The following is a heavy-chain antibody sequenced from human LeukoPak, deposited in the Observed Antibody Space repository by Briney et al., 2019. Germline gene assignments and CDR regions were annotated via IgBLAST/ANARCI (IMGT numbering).Heavy chain of an antibody. V-gene: IGHV1-69*13. CDR2: IIPIFGTA. CDR3: ASTHSGSYWWFDP. J-gene: IGHJ5*02. D-gene: IGHD1-26*01. CDR1: GGTFSSYA. Sequence: ASVKVSCKASGGTFSSYAISWVRQAPGRGLEWMGGIIPIFGTANYAQKFQGRVTITADESTSTAYMELSSLRSEDTAVYYCASTHSGSYWWFDPWGQGTLVTVSS.